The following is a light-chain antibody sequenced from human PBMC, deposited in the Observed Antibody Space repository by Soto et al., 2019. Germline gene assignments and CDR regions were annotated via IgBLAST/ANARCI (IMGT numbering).Light chain of an antibody. CDR2: DTS. J-gene: IGKJ1*01. CDR1: QSISSY. V-gene: IGKV3-20*01. CDR3: QQYGSSPAT. Sequence: EIVLTQSPATLSLSPGERATLSFRASQSISSYLAWYQQKPGQAPRLLMYDTSYRATGIPARFSGSVSGTDFTLTISGLEPEDFAVYYCQQYGSSPATFGQGTKVDIK.